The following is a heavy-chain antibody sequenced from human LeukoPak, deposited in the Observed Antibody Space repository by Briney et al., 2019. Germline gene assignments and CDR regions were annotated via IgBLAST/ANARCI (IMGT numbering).Heavy chain of an antibody. CDR3: ARGVQPPHYYFDY. CDR2: ISGSDGST. D-gene: IGHD3-3*01. V-gene: IGHV3-23*01. Sequence: GGSLRLSCAASGFTFSSYAMSWVRQAPGKGLEWVSGISGSDGSTNYADSVKGRFTISRENSKNTLYLQMNSLRAEDTAVYYCARGVQPPHYYFDYWGQGTLVTVSS. CDR1: GFTFSSYA. J-gene: IGHJ4*02.